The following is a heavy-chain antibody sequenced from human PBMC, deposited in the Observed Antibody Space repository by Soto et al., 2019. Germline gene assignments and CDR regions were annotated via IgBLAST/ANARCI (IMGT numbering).Heavy chain of an antibody. Sequence: EVQLVESGGGLVQPGGSLKLSCAASGFTFSGCALHWVRQASGKGLEWVGRIRSKPNNYATEYAASVQGRFLISRDDSKNTAYLEMNSLKSEDAAVYYWIRWAYSSGWYFDYWGQGTLVTGSS. V-gene: IGHV3-73*01. CDR1: GFTFSGCA. CDR3: IRWAYSSGWYFDY. D-gene: IGHD6-19*01. J-gene: IGHJ4*02. CDR2: IRSKPNNYAT.